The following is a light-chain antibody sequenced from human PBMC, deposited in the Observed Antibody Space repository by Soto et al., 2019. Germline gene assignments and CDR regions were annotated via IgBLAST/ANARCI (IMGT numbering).Light chain of an antibody. CDR3: SSYTSSSTLV. Sequence: QSVLTQPASVSGSPGQSITISCTGTSSDVGGYNYVSWYQQHPGKAPKLMIYDVSNRPSGVSNRFSGPKSGNTASLTISGLQAEDEADYYCSSYTSSSTLVFGTGTRSPS. CDR2: DVS. J-gene: IGLJ1*01. V-gene: IGLV2-14*01. CDR1: SSDVGGYNY.